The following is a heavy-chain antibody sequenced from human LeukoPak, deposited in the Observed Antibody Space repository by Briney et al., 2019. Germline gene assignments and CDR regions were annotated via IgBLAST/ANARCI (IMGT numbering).Heavy chain of an antibody. Sequence: GGSLRLSCAASGFTFSTYSMNWVRQAPGKGLECISGFSGSGGSTYYADSVKGRFTISRDNSKNTLYLQMNSLRAEDTAVYYCAKDRGPITDYWGQGTLVTVSS. V-gene: IGHV3-23*01. CDR3: AKDRGPITDY. D-gene: IGHD5-12*01. J-gene: IGHJ4*02. CDR2: FSGSGGST. CDR1: GFTFSTYS.